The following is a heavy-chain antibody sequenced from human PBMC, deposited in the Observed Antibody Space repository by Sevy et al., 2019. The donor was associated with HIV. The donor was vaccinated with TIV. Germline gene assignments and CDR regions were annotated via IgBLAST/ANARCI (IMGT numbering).Heavy chain of an antibody. D-gene: IGHD6-19*01. CDR2: IFSSGST. J-gene: IGHJ4*02. V-gene: IGHV3-66*02. CDR1: GFTVNDKS. Sequence: GGSLRLSCAISGFTVNDKSIIWVRQAPGKGLEWVSVIFSSGSTYYADSAKGRFTISRDNSKNTVDLQMNSVRAEDTAVYYCVSLFLSYRSGWSYFDYWDQGTLVTVSS. CDR3: VSLFLSYRSGWSYFDY.